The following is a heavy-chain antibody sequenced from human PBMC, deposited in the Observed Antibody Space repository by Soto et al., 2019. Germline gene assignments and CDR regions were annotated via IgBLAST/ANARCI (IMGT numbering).Heavy chain of an antibody. D-gene: IGHD3-16*01. CDR2: ISGSGGST. V-gene: IGHV3-23*01. Sequence: GGSLRLSCAASGFTFSSYAMSWVRQAPGKGLEWVSAISGSGGSTYYADSVKGRFTISRDNSKNTLYLQMNSLRAEDTAVYYCAKDPAYDYIWGETVGYFQHWGQGTLVTVSS. J-gene: IGHJ1*01. CDR1: GFTFSSYA. CDR3: AKDPAYDYIWGETVGYFQH.